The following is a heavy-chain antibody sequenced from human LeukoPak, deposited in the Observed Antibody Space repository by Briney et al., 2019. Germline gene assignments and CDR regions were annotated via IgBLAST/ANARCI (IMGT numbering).Heavy chain of an antibody. V-gene: IGHV1-24*01. D-gene: IGHD1-20*01. CDR1: GYTLTELS. Sequence: GASVKVSWKVSGYTLTELSMHWVRQAPGKGLEWMGGFDPEDGETIYAQKFQGRVTMTEDTSTDTAYMELSSLRSEDTAVYYCATAPLTGTTLRYYYYGMDVWGQGTTVTVSS. CDR2: FDPEDGET. CDR3: ATAPLTGTTLRYYYYGMDV. J-gene: IGHJ6*02.